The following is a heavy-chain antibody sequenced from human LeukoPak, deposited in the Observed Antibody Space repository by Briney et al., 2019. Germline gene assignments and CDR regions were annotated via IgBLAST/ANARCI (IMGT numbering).Heavy chain of an antibody. CDR3: ATARSVITFGGVSVTEVEYFQH. Sequence: AAVKVSCKVCGYTLTQLAIHWVRQAPGKGLEWMGGFDIENSETLYAHKFQGRVTISEDIFTDTAYMELSSLRSEDTALYFCATARSVITFGGVSVTEVEYFQHWGQGTLVTVSS. CDR2: FDIENSET. CDR1: GYTLTQLA. J-gene: IGHJ1*01. V-gene: IGHV1-24*01. D-gene: IGHD3-16*02.